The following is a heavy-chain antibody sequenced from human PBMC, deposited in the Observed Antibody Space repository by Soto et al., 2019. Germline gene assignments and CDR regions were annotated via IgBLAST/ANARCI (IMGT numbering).Heavy chain of an antibody. CDR2: INHSGST. CDR1: GGSFSGYY. Sequence: SETLSLTCAVYGGSFSGYYWSWIRQPPGKGLEWIGEINHSGSTNYNPSLKSRVTISVDTSKNQFSLKLSSVTAADTAVYYCARGVVVVARIYDYWGQGTLVTVSS. D-gene: IGHD2-15*01. V-gene: IGHV4-34*01. CDR3: ARGVVVVARIYDY. J-gene: IGHJ4*02.